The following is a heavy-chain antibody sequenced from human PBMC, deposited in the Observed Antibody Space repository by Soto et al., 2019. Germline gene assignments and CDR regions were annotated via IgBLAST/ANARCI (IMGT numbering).Heavy chain of an antibody. CDR2: IGTAGDT. CDR1: GFTFSSYD. Sequence: EVQLVESGGGLVQPGGSLRLSCAASGFTFSSYDMHWVRQATGKGLEWVSAIGTAGDTYYPGSVKGRFTISRENAKNSLYLQMNGLRAGDTAVYYCARSIVGDAFDIWGQGTMVTVSS. J-gene: IGHJ3*02. D-gene: IGHD3-22*01. V-gene: IGHV3-13*04. CDR3: ARSIVGDAFDI.